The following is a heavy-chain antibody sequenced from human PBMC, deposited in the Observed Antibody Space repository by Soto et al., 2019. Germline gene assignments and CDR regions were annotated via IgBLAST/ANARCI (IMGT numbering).Heavy chain of an antibody. V-gene: IGHV3-74*01. CDR2: MNMDGSRT. CDR1: GFTFSIYW. Sequence: EVQLVESGGGLVQPGGSLRLSCAASGFTFSIYWMHWVRQAPGKGLVWVSRMNMDGSRTSYADFAKGRFTISRDDAKSTVYLKMSTLRAEATAVYYCVRGDGDRYDGHGYLGRHWGQGYLVTVSS. CDR3: VRGDGDRYDGHGYLGRH. J-gene: IGHJ4*02. D-gene: IGHD3-16*02.